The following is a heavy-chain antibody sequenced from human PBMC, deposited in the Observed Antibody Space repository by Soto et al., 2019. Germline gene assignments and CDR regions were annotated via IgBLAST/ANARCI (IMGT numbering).Heavy chain of an antibody. V-gene: IGHV3-23*01. J-gene: IGHJ5*02. CDR3: VKVSEWSGGNWLDP. CDR1: GFSFTDFA. CDR2: ISGTGGRT. Sequence: GGSLRLSCVASGFSFTDFAMSWVRQPPGKGLEWVSSISGTGGRTHYADSVKGRFSISGDNSRNTLSLQMNSLRAEDTALYYCVKVSEWSGGNWLDPWGKGTLVTVSS. D-gene: IGHD3-3*01.